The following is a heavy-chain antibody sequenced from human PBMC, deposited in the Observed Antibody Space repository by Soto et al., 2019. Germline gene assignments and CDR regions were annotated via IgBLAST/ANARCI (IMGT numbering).Heavy chain of an antibody. J-gene: IGHJ4*02. D-gene: IGHD2-2*01. CDR3: ARLVLYCSGTSCYRDAYFDY. Sequence: QVQLVQSGAEAKKPGASVKVSCKASGYTFTSYGISWVRQAPGQGLEWMGWISAYNGNTNYAQKLQGRVTMTTDTSTSTAYMELRSLRSDDTAVYYCARLVLYCSGTSCYRDAYFDYWGQGTLVTVSS. CDR1: GYTFTSYG. V-gene: IGHV1-18*01. CDR2: ISAYNGNT.